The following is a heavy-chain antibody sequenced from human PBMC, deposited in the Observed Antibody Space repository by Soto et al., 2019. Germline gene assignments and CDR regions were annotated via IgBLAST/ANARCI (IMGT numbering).Heavy chain of an antibody. CDR3: ARGQGITTFGVYSMYYYGMDV. CDR2: ISTDNGNT. CDR1: GYTFTNSG. J-gene: IGHJ6*02. D-gene: IGHD3-3*01. Sequence: ASVKVSCKASGYTFTNSGISWVRQAPGQGLEWMGWISTDNGNTNYAQHLQGRVSVTTDTSTSTAYMDLRSLRSDDTAVYYCARGQGITTFGVYSMYYYGMDVWGQGTTVTVSS. V-gene: IGHV1-18*01.